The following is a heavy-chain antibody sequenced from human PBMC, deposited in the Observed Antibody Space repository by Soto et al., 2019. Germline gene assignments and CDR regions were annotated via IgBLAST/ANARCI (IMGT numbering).Heavy chain of an antibody. Sequence: QVQLVESGGGVVQPGRSLRLSCAAFGFTFDDYSMHWVRQAPGKGLEWVALISYEGSNKYYADSVKGRFTISRDNAKNKLFLEVNSLRTEDKAVYYCERPNIQSAWNDGFEIWGQGTMVTVSS. CDR1: GFTFDDYS. CDR2: ISYEGSNK. V-gene: IGHV3-30-3*01. D-gene: IGHD1-1*01. CDR3: ERPNIQSAWNDGFEI. J-gene: IGHJ3*02.